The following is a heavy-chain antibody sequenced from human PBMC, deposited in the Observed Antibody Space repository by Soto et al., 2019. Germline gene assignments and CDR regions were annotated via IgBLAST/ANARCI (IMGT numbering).Heavy chain of an antibody. CDR1: DYSIGSGYY. Sequence: PSETLSLTCTVSDYSIGSGYYWGWIRQPPGKGLEWIGSIIHSGNTNYNPSLKSRVTMSVDTSKNQFSLKLSSVIAADTAVYYCARGRNSGSRPDAFDIWGQGTMVTVSS. D-gene: IGHD1-26*01. CDR2: IIHSGNT. CDR3: ARGRNSGSRPDAFDI. J-gene: IGHJ3*02. V-gene: IGHV4-38-2*02.